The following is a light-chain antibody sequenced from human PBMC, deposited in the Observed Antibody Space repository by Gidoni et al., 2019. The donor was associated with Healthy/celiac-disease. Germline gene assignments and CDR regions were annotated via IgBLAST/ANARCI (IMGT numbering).Light chain of an antibody. J-gene: IGKJ1*01. CDR3: QQYGSSPRT. V-gene: IGKV3-20*01. CDR2: GAS. CDR1: QSVSSSY. Sequence: IVLTQSPGTLSWSPGERATLSCRASQSVSSSYLAWYQQKPGQAPTLLIYGASSRATGIPDRFSGSGAGTDFTLTISRLEPEDFAVYYCQQYGSSPRTFGQGTKVEIK.